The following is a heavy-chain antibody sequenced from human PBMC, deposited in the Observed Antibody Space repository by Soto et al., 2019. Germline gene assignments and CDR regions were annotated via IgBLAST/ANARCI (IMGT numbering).Heavy chain of an antibody. D-gene: IGHD3-3*01. CDR3: ARDKRDLRFLEWSYYFDY. CDR2: IYSGGST. CDR1: GFTVSSNY. Sequence: GGSLRLSCAASGFTVSSNYMSWVRQAPGKGLGWVSVIYSGGSTYYADSVKGRFTISRDNSKNTLYLQMNSLRAEDTAVYYCARDKRDLRFLEWSYYFDYWGQGTLVTVSS. V-gene: IGHV3-66*01. J-gene: IGHJ4*02.